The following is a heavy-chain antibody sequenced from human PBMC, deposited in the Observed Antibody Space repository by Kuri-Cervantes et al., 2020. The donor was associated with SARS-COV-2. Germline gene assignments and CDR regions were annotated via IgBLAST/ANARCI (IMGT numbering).Heavy chain of an antibody. CDR3: ARDSYYDSPGH. V-gene: IGHV3-21*01. D-gene: IGHD3-22*01. J-gene: IGHJ4*02. CDR1: GFTFSSYS. CDR2: ISSSSSYI. Sequence: GESLKISCAASGFTFSSYSMNWVRQALGKGLEWVSSISSSSSYIYYADSVKGRFTISRDNAKNSLYLQMNSLRAEDTAVYYCARDSYYDSPGHWGQGTLVTVSS.